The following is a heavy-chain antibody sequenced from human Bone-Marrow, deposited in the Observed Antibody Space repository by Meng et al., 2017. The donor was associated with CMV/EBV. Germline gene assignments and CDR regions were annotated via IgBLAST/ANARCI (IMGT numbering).Heavy chain of an antibody. Sequence: ASVKVSCKASGYTFTGYYMHWVRQAPGQGLEWMGWINPNSGGTNYAQKFQGRVTMTRDTSISTAYMELSRLRSDDTAVYYCARDFGSGCYYFDYWGQGTLVTVSS. V-gene: IGHV1-2*02. D-gene: IGHD6-19*01. CDR1: GYTFTGYY. CDR2: INPNSGGT. J-gene: IGHJ4*02. CDR3: ARDFGSGCYYFDY.